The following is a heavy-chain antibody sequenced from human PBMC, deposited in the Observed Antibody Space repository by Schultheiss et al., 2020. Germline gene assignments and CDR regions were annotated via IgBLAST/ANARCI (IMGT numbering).Heavy chain of an antibody. CDR3: ARQGVMIVVVITTVGWYFDL. V-gene: IGHV4-59*08. D-gene: IGHD3-22*01. J-gene: IGHJ2*01. CDR2: IYKGGST. Sequence: SQPLSLTCTVSGGSISSYYWSWIRQPPGKGLEWIGYIYKGGSTTYNPSLRSRVTISVDTSKNQFSLKLSSVTAADTAVYYCARQGVMIVVVITTVGWYFDLWGRGTLVTVSS. CDR1: GGSISSYY.